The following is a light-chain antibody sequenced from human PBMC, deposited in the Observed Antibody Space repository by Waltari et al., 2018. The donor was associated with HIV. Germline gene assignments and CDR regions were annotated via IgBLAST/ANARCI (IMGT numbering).Light chain of an antibody. CDR3: SSYGDSLRVL. CDR2: EVT. J-gene: IGLJ2*01. V-gene: IGLV2-8*01. CDR1: SSDIGAYDS. Sequence: QSALTQPPSASGSLGQSVTISCTGSSSDIGAYDSVSWFQQHPRSAPKLLLYEVTRRPSTFSDRFSGSRSGSTAFLTVAGLQPDDEATYFCSSYGDSLRVLVGGGTNVTVL.